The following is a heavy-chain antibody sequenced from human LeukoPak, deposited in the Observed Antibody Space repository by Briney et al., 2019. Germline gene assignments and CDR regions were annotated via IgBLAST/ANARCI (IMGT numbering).Heavy chain of an antibody. CDR1: GGSISSGGYS. CDR2: IYHSGST. Sequence: SQTLSLTCAVSGGSISSGGYSWSWIRQPPGKGLEWIGYIYHSGSTYYNPSLKSRVTISVDTSKNQFSLKLSSVTAADTAVYYCARGGYYDSSGYSVDYWGQGTLVTVSS. D-gene: IGHD3-22*01. J-gene: IGHJ4*02. CDR3: ARGGYYDSSGYSVDY. V-gene: IGHV4-30-2*01.